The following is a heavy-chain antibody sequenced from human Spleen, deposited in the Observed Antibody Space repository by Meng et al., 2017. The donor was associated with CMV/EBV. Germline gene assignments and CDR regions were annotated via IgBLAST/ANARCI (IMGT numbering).Heavy chain of an antibody. Sequence: SVKVSCKASGGTFSSYAISWVRQAPGQGLEWMGGIIPILGIANYAQKFQGRVTITADKSTSTAYMELSSLRSEDTAVYYCARPGGYSSSSAFDYWGQGTPVTVSS. V-gene: IGHV1-69*10. CDR3: ARPGGYSSSSAFDY. J-gene: IGHJ4*02. CDR2: IIPILGIA. D-gene: IGHD6-13*01. CDR1: GGTFSSYA.